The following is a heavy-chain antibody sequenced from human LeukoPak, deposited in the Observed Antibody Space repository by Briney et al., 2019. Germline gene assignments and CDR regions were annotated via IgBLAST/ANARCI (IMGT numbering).Heavy chain of an antibody. J-gene: IGHJ4*02. V-gene: IGHV3-30*02. CDR2: IRYDGSNK. Sequence: PGGSLRLSCAASGFTFSSYGMHWVRQAPGKGLEWVAFIRYDGSNKYYADSVKGRFTISGDNSKNTLYLQMNSLRAEDTAVYYCAIDNYYGSGSYYNGGFLFDYWGQGTLVTVSS. CDR3: AIDNYYGSGSYYNGGFLFDY. D-gene: IGHD3-10*01. CDR1: GFTFSSYG.